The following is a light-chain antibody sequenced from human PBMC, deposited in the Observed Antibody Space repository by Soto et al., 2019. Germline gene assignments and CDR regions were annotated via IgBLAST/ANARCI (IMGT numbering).Light chain of an antibody. CDR2: EGS. CDR3: CSYAGSSTSYVV. Sequence: QSVLTQPASVSGSPGRSITISCTGTSSDVGSYNLVSWYQQHPGKAPKLMIYEGSKRPSGVSNRFSGSKSGNTASLTISGLQAEDEADYYCCSYAGSSTSYVVFGGGTKLTVL. V-gene: IGLV2-23*01. CDR1: SSDVGSYNL. J-gene: IGLJ2*01.